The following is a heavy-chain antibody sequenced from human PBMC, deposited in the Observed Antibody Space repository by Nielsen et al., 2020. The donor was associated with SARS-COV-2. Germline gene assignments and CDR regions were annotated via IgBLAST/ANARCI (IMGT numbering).Heavy chain of an antibody. Sequence: SETLSLTCSVSGGSISSGGYYWNWIRQHPGKGLEWIGYIDYQGYTYYNPSLESRLTLSLHSSDNQFSLKLISVSAADTAVYYCATDNGHYYPNFYFEFWGQGTLVTVSA. CDR2: IDYQGYT. CDR3: ATDNGHYYPNFYFEF. J-gene: IGHJ4*02. CDR1: GGSISSGGYY. D-gene: IGHD3-22*01. V-gene: IGHV4-31*03.